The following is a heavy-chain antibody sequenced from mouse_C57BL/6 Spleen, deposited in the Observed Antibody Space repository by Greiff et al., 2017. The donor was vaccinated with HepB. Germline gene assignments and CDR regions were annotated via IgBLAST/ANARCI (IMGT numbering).Heavy chain of an antibody. V-gene: IGHV1-64*01. J-gene: IGHJ1*03. Sequence: QVQLQQSGAELVKPGASVKLSCKASGYTFTSYWMHWVKQRPGQGLEWIGMIHPNSGSTNYNEKFKSKATLTVDKSSSTAYMQLSNLTSKDSAVYYCARSGISTMCTAYWYFDVWGTGTTVTVSS. CDR2: IHPNSGST. CDR3: ARSGISTMCTAYWYFDV. D-gene: IGHD1-3*01. CDR1: GYTFTSYW.